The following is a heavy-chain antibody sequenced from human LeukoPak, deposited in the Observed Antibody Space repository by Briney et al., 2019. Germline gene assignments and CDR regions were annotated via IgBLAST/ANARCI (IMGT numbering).Heavy chain of an antibody. CDR2: FYNSGNT. Sequence: VKPSETLSLTCTVSGGSISSYYWSWVRQPPGKGLEWIGDFYNSGNTNYNPSLKSRVTMSVDTSQNRFSLKLSSVTAADTAVYYCARSPRWLYFDYWGQGTLVTVSS. V-gene: IGHV4-59*01. CDR3: ARSPRWLYFDY. D-gene: IGHD5-12*01. J-gene: IGHJ4*02. CDR1: GGSISSYY.